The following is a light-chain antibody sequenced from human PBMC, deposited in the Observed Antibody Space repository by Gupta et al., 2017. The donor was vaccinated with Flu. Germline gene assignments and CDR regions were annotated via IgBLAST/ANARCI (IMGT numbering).Light chain of an antibody. Sequence: EVVMTQSPATLSVSPGERATLSCRASQSVSTNLAWYQQRPGQAPRLLIHGASTRATGIPARFSGSGSGTEFTLTISSLQSEDFAVYYCQQYDSWPPGTFGLGTKLEIK. CDR3: QQYDSWPPGT. CDR1: QSVSTN. CDR2: GAS. J-gene: IGKJ2*01. V-gene: IGKV3-15*01.